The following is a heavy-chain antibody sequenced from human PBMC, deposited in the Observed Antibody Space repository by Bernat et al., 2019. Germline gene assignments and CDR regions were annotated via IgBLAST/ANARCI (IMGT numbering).Heavy chain of an antibody. CDR3: AKDLGLRYFDWTFDS. Sequence: QVQLVESGGGVVQPGTSLRLSCAASGFTFSFYGMHWVRQAPGKGLEWMAVISHDGSKRYHTYSVKGRFIISRDNSKNSLYLQMNSLRTEDTAVYYCAKDLGLRYFDWTFDSWGQGTLVTVSS. CDR2: ISHDGSKR. CDR1: GFTFSFYG. J-gene: IGHJ4*02. D-gene: IGHD3-9*01. V-gene: IGHV3-30*18.